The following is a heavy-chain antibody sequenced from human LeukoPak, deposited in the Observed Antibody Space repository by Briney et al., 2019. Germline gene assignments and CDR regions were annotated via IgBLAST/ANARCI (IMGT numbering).Heavy chain of an antibody. J-gene: IGHJ2*01. CDR2: IGPAGNA. D-gene: IGHD3-9*01. V-gene: IGHV3-13*01. CDR3: ARELPDSLTEGWYFDL. Sequence: GGSLRLSCAASGFIFRTSDMHWVRQTAGGSLEWVAGIGPAGNAYYPGSVKGRFTISRENAKNSLYLQMNSLTAEDTAIYYCARELPDSLTEGWYFDLWGRGTLVTVSS. CDR1: GFIFRTSD.